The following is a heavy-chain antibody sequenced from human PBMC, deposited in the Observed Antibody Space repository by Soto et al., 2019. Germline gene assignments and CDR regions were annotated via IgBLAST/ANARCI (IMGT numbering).Heavy chain of an antibody. CDR2: ISNSGSPI. CDR1: GFIFSDYY. D-gene: IGHD2-21*01. CDR3: ARHFVATGGRYFDL. Sequence: PGGSLRRSCAASGFIFSDYYMSWIRQAPGKGLEWISYISNSGSPIDYADSVKGRFTISRDNAKKSLYLQVNNLRAEDTAVYYCARHFVATGGRYFDLWGRGTLVTVSS. J-gene: IGHJ2*01. V-gene: IGHV3-11*01.